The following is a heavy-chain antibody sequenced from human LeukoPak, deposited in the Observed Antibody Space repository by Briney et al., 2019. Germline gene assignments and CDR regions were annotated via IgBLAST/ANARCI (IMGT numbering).Heavy chain of an antibody. V-gene: IGHV1-69-2*01. D-gene: IGHD6-19*01. CDR1: GYTFTDYY. CDR3: ATGMASSGWGLVD. Sequence: ASVKVSCKVSGYTFTDYYMHWVQQAPGKGLEWMGLVDPEDGETIYAEKFQGRVTITADTSTDTAYMELSSLRSEDTAVYFCATGMASSGWGLVDWGQGTLVTVSS. CDR2: VDPEDGET. J-gene: IGHJ4*02.